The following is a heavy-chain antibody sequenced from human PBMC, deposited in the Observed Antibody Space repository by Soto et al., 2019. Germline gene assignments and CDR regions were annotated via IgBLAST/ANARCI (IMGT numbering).Heavy chain of an antibody. J-gene: IGHJ5*02. Sequence: GWSLRLSCASSVFTFINAWMSWVRQAPGKGLEWVGRIKSKTDGGTTDYAAPVKGRFTISRDDSKNTLYLQMNSLKTEDTAVYYCTTDITPSSVDPWGQGTLVTVSS. V-gene: IGHV3-15*01. CDR3: TTDITPSSVDP. CDR1: VFTFINAW. D-gene: IGHD1-20*01. CDR2: IKSKTDGGTT.